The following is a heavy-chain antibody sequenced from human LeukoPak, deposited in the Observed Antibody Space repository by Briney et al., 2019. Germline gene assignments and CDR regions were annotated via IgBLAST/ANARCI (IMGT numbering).Heavy chain of an antibody. CDR3: AREGTIFHNWFDP. D-gene: IGHD3-3*01. Sequence: ASVKGSCKASGGTFSSYAISWVRQAPGQGLEWMGRIIPIFGIANYAQKFQGRVTITADKSTSTAYMELSSLRSENTAVYYCAREGTIFHNWFDPWGQGTLVTVSS. J-gene: IGHJ5*02. CDR2: IIPIFGIA. V-gene: IGHV1-69*04. CDR1: GGTFSSYA.